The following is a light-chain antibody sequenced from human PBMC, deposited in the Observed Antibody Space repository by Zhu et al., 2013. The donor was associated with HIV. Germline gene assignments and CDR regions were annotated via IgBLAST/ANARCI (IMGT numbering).Light chain of an antibody. CDR2: GAS. CDR3: QQYGSSPLT. Sequence: EIVMTQSPVTLSVSPGERVTLSCRASQSVGSNLAWFQLRPGQAPRHLIYGASSRAPGVPARFSGSGSGTEFTLTISRLEPEDFAVYYCQQYGSSPLTFGGGTKVEF. V-gene: IGKV3-15*01. CDR1: QSVGSN. J-gene: IGKJ4*01.